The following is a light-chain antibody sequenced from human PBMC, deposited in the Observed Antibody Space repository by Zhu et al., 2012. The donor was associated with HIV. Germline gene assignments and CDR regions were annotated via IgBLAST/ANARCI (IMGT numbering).Light chain of an antibody. V-gene: IGKV3-11*01. CDR2: DAS. CDR1: GSVRSF. J-gene: IGKJ2*01. Sequence: IVLTQSPATLSLSPGERATVSCRASGSVRSFLAWYQQKPGQAPRLLIYDASNRATGIPARFSGSGSGTDFTLTISSLEPEDFAVYYCQQRSNWLMYTFGQGTKLEIK. CDR3: QQRSNWLMYT.